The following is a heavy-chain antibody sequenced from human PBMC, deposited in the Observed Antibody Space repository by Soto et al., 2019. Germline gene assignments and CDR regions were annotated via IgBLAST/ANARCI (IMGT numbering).Heavy chain of an antibody. D-gene: IGHD1-20*01. CDR1: GYTFTSYY. CDR3: ASNGITGTTGTLWYYYYGMDV. Sequence: GASVKVSCKASGYTFTSYYMHWVRQAPGQGLEWMGIINPSGGSTSYAQKFQGRVTMTRDTSTSTVYMELSSLRSEDTAVYYCASNGITGTTGTLWYYYYGMDVWGQGTTVTVSS. CDR2: INPSGGST. J-gene: IGHJ6*02. V-gene: IGHV1-46*01.